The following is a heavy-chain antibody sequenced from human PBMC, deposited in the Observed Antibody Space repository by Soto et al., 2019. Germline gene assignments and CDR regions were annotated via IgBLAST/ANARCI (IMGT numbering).Heavy chain of an antibody. J-gene: IGHJ4*02. CDR3: VVVTAMFDY. CDR2: INPSGGST. Sequence: ASVKVSCKASGYTFAIYYMHWVRQAPGQGLEWMGIINPSGGSTSYAQKFQGRVTMTRDTSTSTVYMELSSLRSEDTAVYYCVVVTAMFDYWGQGTLVTVSS. D-gene: IGHD2-21*02. V-gene: IGHV1-46*01. CDR1: GYTFAIYY.